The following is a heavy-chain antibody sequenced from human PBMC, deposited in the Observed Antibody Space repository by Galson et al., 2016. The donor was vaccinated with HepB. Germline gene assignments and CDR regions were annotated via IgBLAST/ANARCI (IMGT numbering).Heavy chain of an antibody. V-gene: IGHV4-4*02. Sequence: SETLSLTCAVSGDSITNDKWWAWVRQAPGKGLEGIGEISHSETTRYNPSLKGRVSISLDKPRNFFSLRVTSVTSADTAIYSCAKMGSDWDRNYFIDSWGQGTLVTVSS. CDR1: GDSITNDKW. CDR2: ISHSETT. J-gene: IGHJ4*02. CDR3: AKMGSDWDRNYFIDS. D-gene: IGHD2-15*01.